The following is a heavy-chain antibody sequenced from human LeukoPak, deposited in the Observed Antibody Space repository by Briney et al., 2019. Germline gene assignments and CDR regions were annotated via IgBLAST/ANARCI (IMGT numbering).Heavy chain of an antibody. V-gene: IGHV4-39*01. D-gene: IGHD6-19*01. CDR3: ARAFYSSGCYFDY. CDR1: GGSISSSSYY. Sequence: PSETLSLTCTVSGGSISSSSYYWGWIRQPPGKGLEWIGNIYYSGITDYNPSLKSRVAISVDTSKNQFSLKVSSVTAADTAVYYCARAFYSSGCYFDYWGQGTLVTVSS. J-gene: IGHJ4*02. CDR2: IYYSGIT.